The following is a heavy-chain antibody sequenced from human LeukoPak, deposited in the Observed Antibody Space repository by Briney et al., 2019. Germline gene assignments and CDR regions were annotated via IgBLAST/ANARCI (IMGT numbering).Heavy chain of an antibody. V-gene: IGHV4-59*08. CDR1: GGSISSYY. Sequence: SETLSLTCTVSGGSISSYYWSWIRQPPGKGLEWIGYIYYSGSTNYNPSLKSRVTISVDTSKNQFSLKLTSVTAADTAVYYCARHVGIHLWSLYFDFWGQGSLVTVSS. J-gene: IGHJ4*02. CDR2: IYYSGST. D-gene: IGHD5-18*01. CDR3: ARHVGIHLWSLYFDF.